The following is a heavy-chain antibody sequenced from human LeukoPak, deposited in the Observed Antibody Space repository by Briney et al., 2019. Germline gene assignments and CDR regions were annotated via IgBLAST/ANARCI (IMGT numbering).Heavy chain of an antibody. CDR2: VSGSGGST. V-gene: IGHV3-23*01. J-gene: IGHJ4*02. D-gene: IGHD3-22*01. CDR3: ARVSVSSGYYYGLPY. Sequence: PGGSLRLSCAASGFTFSTYAMNWVRQAPGKGLEWVSAVSGSGGSTYYADSVKGRFTISRNNSKNTLYLQMNSLRAEDTAVYYCARVSVSSGYYYGLPYWGQGTLVTVSS. CDR1: GFTFSTYA.